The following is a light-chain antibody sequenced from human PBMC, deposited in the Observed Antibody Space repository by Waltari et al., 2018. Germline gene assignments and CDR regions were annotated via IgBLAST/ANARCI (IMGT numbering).Light chain of an antibody. CDR1: RSNIGATYD. CDR2: RST. V-gene: IGLV1-40*01. J-gene: IGLJ3*02. CDR3: QSFDTRLTGWV. Sequence: QSLLTQPPSVSGAPGQRVTISCTGSRSNIGATYDVHWYQHLPGTAPKLLIARSTNRPAVVPDRFSGSKSGTAASLAITGLQIEDEANYYCQSFDTRLTGWVFGGGTKLTVL.